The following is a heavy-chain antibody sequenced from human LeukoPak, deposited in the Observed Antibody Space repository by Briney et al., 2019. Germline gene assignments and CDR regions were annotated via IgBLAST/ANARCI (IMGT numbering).Heavy chain of an antibody. CDR3: ARQYCCSTSRYISDY. V-gene: IGHV5-51*01. D-gene: IGHD2-2*01. Sequence: GESLMISCKGSGYSFSSYWIGWVRQMPGKGLERGGIIYPGDSDTSYSPSFQGQVTISADKSISTAYLQWSSLTASDTAMYDCARQYCCSTSRYISDYWGQGTLVTVSS. CDR1: GYSFSSYW. J-gene: IGHJ4*02. CDR2: IYPGDSDT.